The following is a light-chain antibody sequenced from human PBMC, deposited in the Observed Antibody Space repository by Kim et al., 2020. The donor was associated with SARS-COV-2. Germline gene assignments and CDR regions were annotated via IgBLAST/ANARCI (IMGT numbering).Light chain of an antibody. J-gene: IGLJ2*01. CDR2: DIS. CDR1: TGAVPSGHY. Sequence: PGRTVTLTCGSSTGAVPSGHYPYWFQQKPGQAPRTLIYDISNKHSWTPARFSGSLLGDKAALTLSGAQPEDEAEYYCLLSSGGARVFGGGTQLTVL. CDR3: LLSSGGARV. V-gene: IGLV7-46*01.